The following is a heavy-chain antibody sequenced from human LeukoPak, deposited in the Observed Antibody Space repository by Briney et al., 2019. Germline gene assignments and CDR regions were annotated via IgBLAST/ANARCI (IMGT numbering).Heavy chain of an antibody. CDR2: ISGGGGST. CDR1: AFTFSSFP. Sequence: GGSLRLSCAASAFTFSSFPMSWVRQTPGKGLEWVSTISGGGGSTYYAVSVKGRFTISRDNSKNTLYLQMNSLRDEDTAVYYCAKSGTYNDGSGSRLGWFDPWGQGTLVTVSS. V-gene: IGHV3-23*01. J-gene: IGHJ5*02. D-gene: IGHD3-10*01. CDR3: AKSGTYNDGSGSRLGWFDP.